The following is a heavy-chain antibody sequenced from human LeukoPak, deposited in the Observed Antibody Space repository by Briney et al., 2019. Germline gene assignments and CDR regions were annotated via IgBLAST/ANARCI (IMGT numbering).Heavy chain of an antibody. V-gene: IGHV1-2*06. D-gene: IGHD2-21*01. CDR1: GYTFTGYY. CDR2: INPNSGGT. J-gene: IGHJ3*02. Sequence: ASVKVSCKASGYTFTGYYMHWVRQAPGQGLEWMGRINPNSGGTNYAQKFQGRVTMTRDTSISTAYMELSRLRSDDTAVYYCARDLSAYCGGDCSPQTQTENAFDIWGQGTMVTVSS. CDR3: ARDLSAYCGGDCSPQTQTENAFDI.